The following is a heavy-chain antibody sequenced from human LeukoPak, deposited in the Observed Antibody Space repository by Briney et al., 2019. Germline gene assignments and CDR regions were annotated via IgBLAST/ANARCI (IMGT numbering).Heavy chain of an antibody. J-gene: IGHJ4*02. Sequence: GGSLRLSCAASGFTFSSYEMNWVRQAPGKGLEWVSYISSSGSTIYYADSVKGRFTISRDNAKNSLYLQMNSLRAEDTAVYYCARDAIVVVVAASITYFDYWGQGTLVTVSS. CDR1: GFTFSSYE. D-gene: IGHD2-15*01. V-gene: IGHV3-48*03. CDR3: ARDAIVVVVAASITYFDY. CDR2: ISSSGSTI.